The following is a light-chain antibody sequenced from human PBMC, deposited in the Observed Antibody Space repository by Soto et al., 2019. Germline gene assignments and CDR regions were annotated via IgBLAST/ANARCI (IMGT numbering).Light chain of an antibody. J-gene: IGLJ1*01. Sequence: QSVLTQPPSAAGSPGQSVTISCTGTSSDVGGYNYVSWYQQHPGRAPKLIIYEVSQRPSGVPDRFSGSKSGNTASLTVSGLQAEDEADYYCSSYAGRNDFVFGSGTKVTV. V-gene: IGLV2-8*01. CDR3: SSYAGRNDFV. CDR2: EVS. CDR1: SSDVGGYNY.